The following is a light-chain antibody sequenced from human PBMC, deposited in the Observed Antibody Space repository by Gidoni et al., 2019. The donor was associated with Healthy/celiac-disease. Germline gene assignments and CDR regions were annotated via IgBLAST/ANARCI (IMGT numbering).Light chain of an antibody. J-gene: IGKJ2*01. Sequence: DIQMTQSPSSLSASVGDRVTITCRASQSISSYLNWYQQKPGKAPKLLIYAASSLQSGVPSRFSGSGSGTDFTLTIRSMQPEDFATYYCQQSYSTHVAFGQGTKREIK. V-gene: IGKV1-39*01. CDR1: QSISSY. CDR2: AAS. CDR3: QQSYSTHVA.